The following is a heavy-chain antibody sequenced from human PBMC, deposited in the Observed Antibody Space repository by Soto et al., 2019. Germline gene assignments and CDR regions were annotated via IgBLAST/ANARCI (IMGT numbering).Heavy chain of an antibody. Sequence: EVQLLESGGGLVQPGGSLRLSCAASKFTFNNYAMAWHRHAPGKGLELVSGLSGHGGLTYYVESVKGRISSSRDNSKNTLVLQMNSLGAEDTAIYYCTKGRHYQLPHTGNVESWGPGILVTVSS. V-gene: IGHV3-23*01. J-gene: IGHJ4*02. D-gene: IGHD1-7*01. CDR1: KFTFNNYA. CDR2: LSGHGGLT. CDR3: TKGRHYQLPHTGNVES.